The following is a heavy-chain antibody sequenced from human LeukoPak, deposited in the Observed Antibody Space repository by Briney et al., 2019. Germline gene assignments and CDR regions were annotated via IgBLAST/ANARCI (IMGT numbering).Heavy chain of an antibody. D-gene: IGHD3-22*01. CDR2: INSDGS. CDR1: GFTFSSYW. CDR3: ARGGYFDSNAFDI. Sequence: GGSLRLSCAASGFTFSSYWMHWVRQDPGKGLVCVSRINSDGSRYADSVKGRFTISRDNAKNTLYLQMNSLKAEDTAVYYCARGGYFDSNAFDIWGQGTMVTVSS. J-gene: IGHJ3*02. V-gene: IGHV3-74*03.